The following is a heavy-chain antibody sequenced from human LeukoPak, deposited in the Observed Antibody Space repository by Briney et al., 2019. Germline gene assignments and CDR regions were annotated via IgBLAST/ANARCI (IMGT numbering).Heavy chain of an antibody. CDR1: GVSISGSY. CDR3: ARQISQNRDY. J-gene: IGHJ4*02. V-gene: IGHV4-59*04. D-gene: IGHD2-15*01. CDR2: ILYRGDFSYGGTT. Sequence: SETLSLTCSVSGVSISGSYWIWIRQPPGRGLEWVAGILYRGDFSYGGTTFYNPSFGSRVTISVDTSKNAFSLKLTSVTAADTAVYYCARQISQNRDYWGQGTLVTVSS.